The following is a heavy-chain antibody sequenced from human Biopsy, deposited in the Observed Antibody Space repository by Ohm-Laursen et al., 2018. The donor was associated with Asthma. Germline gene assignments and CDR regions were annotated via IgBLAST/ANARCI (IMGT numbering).Heavy chain of an antibody. D-gene: IGHD3-22*01. CDR2: IYSSGTS. J-gene: IGHJ4*02. V-gene: IGHV3-53*01. Sequence: SLRLSCAASGFTVSRDYMFWVRQAPGKGLEWVSVIYSSGTSHTADSVRGRFTISRDYSKNTLYLQMNSLRAEDTAVYYCARGDSSNWSHYYFDYWGQGTLVTVSS. CDR1: GFTVSRDY. CDR3: ARGDSSNWSHYYFDY.